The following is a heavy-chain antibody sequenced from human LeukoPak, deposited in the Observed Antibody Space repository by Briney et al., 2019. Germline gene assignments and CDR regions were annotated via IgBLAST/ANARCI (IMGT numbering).Heavy chain of an antibody. J-gene: IGHJ5*02. D-gene: IGHD2-2*01. Sequence: SETLSLTCTVSGGSISSGDYYWSWIRQPPGKGLEWIGYIYYSGSTYYNPSLKSRVTISVDTSKNQFSLKLSSVTAADTAVYYCARIEVLCSSTSCPRWFDPWGQGTLVTVSS. V-gene: IGHV4-30-4*02. CDR3: ARIEVLCSSTSCPRWFDP. CDR2: IYYSGST. CDR1: GGSISSGDYY.